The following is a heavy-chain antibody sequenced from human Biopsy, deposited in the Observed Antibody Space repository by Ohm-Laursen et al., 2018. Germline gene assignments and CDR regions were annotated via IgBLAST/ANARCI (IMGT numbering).Heavy chain of an antibody. D-gene: IGHD2-21*02. CDR2: IYYSGTT. CDR1: GGSISSYY. J-gene: IGHJ4*02. Sequence: TLSLTCTVSGGSISSYYWNWIRQPPGKGLEWIGYIYYSGTTVYSPSLKSRVTISIDKSKNQFFLKLSSVTAEDTAVYYCARDDAVTVIRGLYYWGQGALVTVSS. CDR3: ARDDAVTVIRGLYY. V-gene: IGHV4-59*01.